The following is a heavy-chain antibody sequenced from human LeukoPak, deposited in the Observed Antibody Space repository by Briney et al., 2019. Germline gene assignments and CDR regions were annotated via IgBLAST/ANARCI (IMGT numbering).Heavy chain of an antibody. CDR2: ISAYNGNT. J-gene: IGHJ4*02. CDR3: ARQVDTSMALPDY. V-gene: IGHV1-18*04. Sequence: ASVEVSCKASGYTFTSYGISWVRQAPGQGLEWMGWISAYNGNTNSAQKVQGRVTLTTDTSTSTAYMELRSLRSDDTAVYYCARQVDTSMALPDYWGQGTLVTVSS. D-gene: IGHD5-18*01. CDR1: GYTFTSYG.